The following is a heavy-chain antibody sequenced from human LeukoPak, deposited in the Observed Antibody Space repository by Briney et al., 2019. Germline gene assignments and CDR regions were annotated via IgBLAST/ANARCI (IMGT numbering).Heavy chain of an antibody. D-gene: IGHD3-22*01. CDR1: GGSISSYY. CDR3: ARRRDYYDSSGYYDY. CDR2: IYTSGST. V-gene: IGHV4-4*09. Sequence: SETQSLTCTVSGGSISSYYWSWIRQPPGKGLEWIGYIYTSGSTNYNPSLKSRVTISVDTSKNQFSLKLSSVTAADTAVYYCARRRDYYDSSGYYDYWGQGTLVTVSS. J-gene: IGHJ4*02.